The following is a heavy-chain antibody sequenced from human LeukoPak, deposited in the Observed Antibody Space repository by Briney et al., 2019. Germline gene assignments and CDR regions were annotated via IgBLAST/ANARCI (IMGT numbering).Heavy chain of an antibody. V-gene: IGHV1-46*01. D-gene: IGHD3-22*01. CDR3: ARGSNYYFDSSGDYPRY. Sequence: ASVKVSCKASGYPFTTYFMHWVRQAPGQGLEWMGIINPSGGSTTYAQKFQGRVTMTRDTSTSTVYMELSSLRSEDTAVYFCARGSNYYFDSSGDYPRYWGQGTLVTVSS. CDR1: GYPFTTYF. CDR2: INPSGGST. J-gene: IGHJ4*02.